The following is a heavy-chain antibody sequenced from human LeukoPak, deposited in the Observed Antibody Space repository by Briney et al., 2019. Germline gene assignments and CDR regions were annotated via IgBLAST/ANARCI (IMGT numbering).Heavy chain of an antibody. Sequence: PSETLSLTCTVSGGSISSYYWSWIRQPPGKGLEWIGYIYYSGSTNYNPSLKSRVTISVDTSKNQFSLKLSSVTAADTAVYYCATSMVRGLVDYWGQGTLVTVSS. J-gene: IGHJ4*02. CDR1: GGSISSYY. CDR3: ATSMVRGLVDY. V-gene: IGHV4-59*01. D-gene: IGHD3-10*01. CDR2: IYYSGST.